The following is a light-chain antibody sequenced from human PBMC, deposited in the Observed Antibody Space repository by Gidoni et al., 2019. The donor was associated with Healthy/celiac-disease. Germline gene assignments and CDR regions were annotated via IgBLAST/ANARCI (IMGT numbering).Light chain of an antibody. V-gene: IGLV3-1*01. Sequence: SELTQTHSVSVSPGQTASITCSGDKLGDKYACWYQQKPGQSPVLVIYQDSKRPSGIPERFSGSNSGNTATLTISGTQAMDEADYYCQAWDSSTGVFGTGTKVTVL. CDR2: QDS. CDR3: QAWDSSTGV. CDR1: KLGDKY. J-gene: IGLJ1*01.